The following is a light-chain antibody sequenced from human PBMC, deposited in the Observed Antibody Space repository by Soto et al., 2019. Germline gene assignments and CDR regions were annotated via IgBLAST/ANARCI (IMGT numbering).Light chain of an antibody. J-gene: IGLJ2*01. CDR3: ISYTTSSTMV. Sequence: QSALTQPPSVSGSPGQSVTISCTGTSSDVGSYDRVSWYQQSPGTAPKLMIYEVSNRPSGVPDRFSGSKSGNTASLIISGLQAEDEADYYCISYTTSSTMVFGGGTKVTVL. V-gene: IGLV2-18*02. CDR1: SSDVGSYDR. CDR2: EVS.